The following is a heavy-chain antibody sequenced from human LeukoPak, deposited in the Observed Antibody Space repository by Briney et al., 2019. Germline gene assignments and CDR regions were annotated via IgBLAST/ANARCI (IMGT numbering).Heavy chain of an antibody. Sequence: SETLSLTCSVSGDSIVSYYWSWIRQSPGQALEWLWYIHSSGVTNYNSSFKSRVTISVETSKNQFSLKLNSVTAADTAVYSCARQTSAYPYYFDFWGQGTLVTVSS. CDR3: ARQTSAYPYYFDF. D-gene: IGHD5-12*01. CDR2: IHSSGVT. V-gene: IGHV4-59*01. J-gene: IGHJ4*02. CDR1: GDSIVSYY.